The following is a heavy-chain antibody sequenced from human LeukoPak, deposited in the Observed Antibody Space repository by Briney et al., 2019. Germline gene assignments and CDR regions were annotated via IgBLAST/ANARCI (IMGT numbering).Heavy chain of an antibody. D-gene: IGHD5-18*01. CDR3: ARDLRGRYNYGLDY. V-gene: IGHV3-7*01. CDR2: INQDGSGK. CDR1: RFTFSRYW. J-gene: IGHJ4*02. Sequence: PGGSLRLSCAAFRFTFSRYWMNWVRQAPGKGLEWVATINQDGSGKYYVDSVKGRFSISRDNAKNSLYLHMNSLRAEDTAVYYCARDLRGRYNYGLDYWGQGTLVTVSS.